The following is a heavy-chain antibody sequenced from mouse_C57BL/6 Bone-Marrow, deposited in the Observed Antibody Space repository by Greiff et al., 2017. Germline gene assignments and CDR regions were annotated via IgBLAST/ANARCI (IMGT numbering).Heavy chain of an antibody. Sequence: QVQLKQPGAELVMPGASVKLSCKASGYTFTSYWMHWVKQRPGQGLEWIGEIDPSDSYTKYNQKFKGKSTLTVDKSSSTSYMQLSSLTSEDSAVYYCARGYYGSSSYYKAMDYWGQGTSVTVSS. D-gene: IGHD1-1*01. CDR2: IDPSDSYT. CDR3: ARGYYGSSSYYKAMDY. J-gene: IGHJ4*01. CDR1: GYTFTSYW. V-gene: IGHV1-69*01.